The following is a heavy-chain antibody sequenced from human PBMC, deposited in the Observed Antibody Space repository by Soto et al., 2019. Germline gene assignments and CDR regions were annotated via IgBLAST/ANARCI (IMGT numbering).Heavy chain of an antibody. J-gene: IGHJ4*02. V-gene: IGHV1-18*01. CDR2: ISAYNGNR. D-gene: IGHD3-22*01. Sequence: ASVKVSCKASGYTFTNYGISWVRQAPGQGLKWMGWISAYNGNRDYAQKFQGRVTMTTDTSTSTAHMDLRSLRSDDTAVYYCARSPPYYYDRTGYYWFDYWGQGTLVTVS. CDR3: ARSPPYYYDRTGYYWFDY. CDR1: GYTFTNYG.